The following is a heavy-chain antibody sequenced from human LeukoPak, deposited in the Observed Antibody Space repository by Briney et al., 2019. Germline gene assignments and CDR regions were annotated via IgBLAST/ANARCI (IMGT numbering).Heavy chain of an antibody. CDR1: GFTFSTYW. D-gene: IGHD2-15*01. Sequence: GGSLRLSCAASGFTFSTYWMSWVRQAPGKGLEWVANMDQDGTEKNYVDSVKGRFTISRDNAKNLLYGQMNSLRAEDTAVYYCARDRGYSTFDIWGQGTMVTVSS. J-gene: IGHJ3*02. V-gene: IGHV3-7*05. CDR2: MDQDGTEK. CDR3: ARDRGYSTFDI.